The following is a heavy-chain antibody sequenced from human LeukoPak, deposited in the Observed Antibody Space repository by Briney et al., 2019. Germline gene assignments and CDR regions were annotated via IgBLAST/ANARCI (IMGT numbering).Heavy chain of an antibody. CDR2: IYYSGST. D-gene: IGHD6-19*01. J-gene: IGHJ6*02. CDR1: GGSISSSSYY. V-gene: IGHV4-39*01. Sequence: SETLSLTCTVSGGSISSSSYYWGWIRQPPGKGLEWIGSIYYSGSTYYNPSLKSRVTISVDTSKNQFSLKLSSVTAADTAVYYCARQGDTVAGIYYYYGMDVWGQGTTVTVSS. CDR3: ARQGDTVAGIYYYYGMDV.